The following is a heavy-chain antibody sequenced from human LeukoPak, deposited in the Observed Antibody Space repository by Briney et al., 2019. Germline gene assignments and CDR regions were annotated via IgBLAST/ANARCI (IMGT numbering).Heavy chain of an antibody. CDR3: ARIPYSSSLTDAFDI. Sequence: GGSLRLSCAASGFSFRSYSMNWVRQAPGKGLEWVSSISSSSTYIYYADSMKGRFTISRDNAKNSLFLQMNSLRGEDTAVYYCARIPYSSSLTDAFDIWGQGTMVTVYS. CDR2: ISSSSTYI. CDR1: GFSFRSYS. D-gene: IGHD6-6*01. V-gene: IGHV3-21*01. J-gene: IGHJ3*02.